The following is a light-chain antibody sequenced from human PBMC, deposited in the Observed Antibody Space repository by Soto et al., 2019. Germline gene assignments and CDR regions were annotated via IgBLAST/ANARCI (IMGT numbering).Light chain of an antibody. V-gene: IGKV3-15*01. Sequence: EVVMTQSPDSLSVSPGERATLSCRASQSVSSNLAWYQQKLGQAPRLLIYGASTRSTSISARVSGSGSGTEFTLTISSLQAEDFAIYYCQQYKNWPRTCGQGTRVEIK. J-gene: IGKJ1*01. CDR1: QSVSSN. CDR2: GAS. CDR3: QQYKNWPRT.